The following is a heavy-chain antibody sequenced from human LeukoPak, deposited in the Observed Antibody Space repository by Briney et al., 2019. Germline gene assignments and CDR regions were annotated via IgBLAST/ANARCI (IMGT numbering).Heavy chain of an antibody. CDR1: GFTFGTYW. V-gene: IGHV3-74*01. CDR3: ARRVGYYGSGNYFYYMDV. Sequence: GGSLRLSCAASGFTFGTYWMHWVRQAPGKGLEWVSRMNSDGSSISYADSVKGRFTISRDNAKNTLYLQMNSLRAEDTAVYYCARRVGYYGSGNYFYYMDVWGKGTTVTVSS. J-gene: IGHJ6*03. CDR2: MNSDGSSI. D-gene: IGHD3-10*01.